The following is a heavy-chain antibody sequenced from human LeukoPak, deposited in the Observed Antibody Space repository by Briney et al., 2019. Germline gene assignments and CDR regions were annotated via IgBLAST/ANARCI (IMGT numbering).Heavy chain of an antibody. Sequence: ASVKVSCKASGYTFTGYYMHWVRQAPGQGLEWMGWINPNSGGTNYAQKFQGRVTMTRDTFISTVYMDLSRLRSDDTAVYYCARELWFGEFYFDYWGQGTLVTVSS. CDR2: INPNSGGT. D-gene: IGHD3-10*01. J-gene: IGHJ4*02. V-gene: IGHV1-2*02. CDR3: ARELWFGEFYFDY. CDR1: GYTFTGYY.